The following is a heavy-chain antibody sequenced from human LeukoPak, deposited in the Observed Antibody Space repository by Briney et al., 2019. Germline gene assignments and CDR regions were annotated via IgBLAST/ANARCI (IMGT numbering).Heavy chain of an antibody. V-gene: IGHV3-11*04. CDR2: ISSSGSTI. CDR3: ARGGEYSSGWQFWFDP. J-gene: IGHJ5*02. Sequence: GGSLRLSCAASGVTFSDYYMSWIRQAPGKGLEWVSYISSSGSTIYYADSVKGRFTISRDNAKNSLYLQMNSLRAEDTAVYYCARGGEYSSGWQFWFDPWGQGTLVTVSS. D-gene: IGHD6-19*01. CDR1: GVTFSDYY.